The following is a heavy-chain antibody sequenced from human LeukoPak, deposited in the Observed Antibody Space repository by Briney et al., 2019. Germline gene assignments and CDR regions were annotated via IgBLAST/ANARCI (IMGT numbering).Heavy chain of an antibody. CDR1: GFTLSSHW. CDR2: ISYDGSNK. J-gene: IGHJ4*02. Sequence: GGSLRLSCAASGFTLSSHWMGWVRQAPGKGLEWVAIISYDGSNKYYADSVKGRFTISRDNSKNTLYLQMNSLRAEDTAVYYCAKDLFSVVRGVISAPLSFYYWGQGTLVTVSS. CDR3: AKDLFSVVRGVISAPLSFYY. D-gene: IGHD3-10*01. V-gene: IGHV3-30*18.